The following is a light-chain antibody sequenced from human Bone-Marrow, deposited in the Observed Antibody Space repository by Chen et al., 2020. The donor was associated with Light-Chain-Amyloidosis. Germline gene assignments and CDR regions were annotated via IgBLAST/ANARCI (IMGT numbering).Light chain of an antibody. CDR2: EDS. CDR3: YSTDSDGDLRV. CDR1: ALSKKY. V-gene: IGLV3-10*01. Sequence: SYELTQPPSVSVSPGQTARITCSGDALSKKYAYWYQQTSGQVPVLVMYEDSKRPSGIPERFSGYNSGTTATLTLSGAQVEDEGDYYCYSTDSDGDLRVFGGGTKLTVL. J-gene: IGLJ3*02.